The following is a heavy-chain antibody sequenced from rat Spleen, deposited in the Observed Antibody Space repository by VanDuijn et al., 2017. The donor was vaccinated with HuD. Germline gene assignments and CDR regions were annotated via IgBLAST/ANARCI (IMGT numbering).Heavy chain of an antibody. CDR1: GFTFSNYD. Sequence: EVQLVESGGGLVQPGRSLKLSCAASGFTFSNYDMAWVRQAPTKGLEWVASISYDGTATYYRDSVKGRFTLSRDNAKSTLYLQMGSLRSEDTATYYCATSPYYWYFDFWGPGTMVTVSS. J-gene: IGHJ1*01. CDR2: ISYDGTAT. V-gene: IGHV5-29*01. CDR3: ATSPYYWYFDF.